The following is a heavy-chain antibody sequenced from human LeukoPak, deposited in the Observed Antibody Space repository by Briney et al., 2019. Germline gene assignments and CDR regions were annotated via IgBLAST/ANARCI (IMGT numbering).Heavy chain of an antibody. J-gene: IGHJ4*02. Sequence: QSGGSLRLSCAASGFTFSSYWMHWVRQAPGKGLEWVSYISSSGSTIYYADSVKGRFTISRDNAKNSLYLQMNSLRAEDTAVYYCASDGGGSLVYFDYWGQGTLVTVSS. V-gene: IGHV3-48*04. D-gene: IGHD2-15*01. CDR3: ASDGGGSLVYFDY. CDR2: ISSSGSTI. CDR1: GFTFSSYW.